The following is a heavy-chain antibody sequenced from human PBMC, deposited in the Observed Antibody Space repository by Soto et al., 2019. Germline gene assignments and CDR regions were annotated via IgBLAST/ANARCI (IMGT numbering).Heavy chain of an antibody. V-gene: IGHV4-59*01. CDR3: ARDYGIAARPGRLGFDY. D-gene: IGHD6-6*01. CDR1: GGSISNYY. CDR2: IYYSGST. J-gene: IGHJ4*02. Sequence: PSETLSLTCTISGGSISNYYWSWIRQPPGKGLEWIGYIYYSGSTNYNPSLKSRVTISVDTSKNQFSLKLSPMTAADTAVYYCARDYGIAARPGRLGFDYWGQGTLVTVSS.